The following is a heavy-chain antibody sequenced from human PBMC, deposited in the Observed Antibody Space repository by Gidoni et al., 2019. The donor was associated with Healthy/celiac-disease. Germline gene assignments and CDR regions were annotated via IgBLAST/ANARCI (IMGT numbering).Heavy chain of an antibody. D-gene: IGHD4-17*01. J-gene: IGHJ6*03. Sequence: QVQLVEPGGGVVQPGSTLSLTCTTSGFPFSSSAMHWVRQAPGKGLEWVSVISYDGSNKYYAYSVKGRFTISRDNSKNTLYLQMNCLRAEDTAVYYCARDGPYGDYNTGYYYYMDVWGKGTTVTVSS. V-gene: IGHV3-30-3*01. CDR3: ARDGPYGDYNTGYYYYMDV. CDR1: GFPFSSSA. CDR2: ISYDGSNK.